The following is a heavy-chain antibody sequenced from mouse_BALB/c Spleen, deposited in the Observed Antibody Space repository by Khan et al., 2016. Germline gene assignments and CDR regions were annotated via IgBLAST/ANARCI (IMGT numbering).Heavy chain of an antibody. CDR3: ARWLLAYYAMDY. J-gene: IGHJ4*01. CDR2: INTETGEP. D-gene: IGHD2-3*01. CDR1: VYTFTDYS. V-gene: IGHV9-2-1*01. Sequence: QIQLVQSGPELKKPGETVKISCKASVYTFTDYSMHWVKQAPGKGLKWMGWINTETGEPTYADDFKGRFAFSLETSASTAYLQINNLKNEDTATYFCARWLLAYYAMDYWGQGTSVTVSS.